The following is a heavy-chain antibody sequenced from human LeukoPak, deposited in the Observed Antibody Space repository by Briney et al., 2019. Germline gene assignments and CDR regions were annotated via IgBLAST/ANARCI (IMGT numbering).Heavy chain of an antibody. V-gene: IGHV1-18*01. D-gene: IGHD2-2*03. CDR2: ISANNGNT. CDR1: GYTFTAYG. Sequence: ASVKVSCKASGYTFTAYGISWVRQAPGQGLEWMGWISANNGNTNYAQKVQGRVTMTRDTSTSTAYMELRSLRYDDTAVYYCARAGYCSSTTCYDWFDPWGQGTLVTVSS. J-gene: IGHJ5*02. CDR3: ARAGYCSSTTCYDWFDP.